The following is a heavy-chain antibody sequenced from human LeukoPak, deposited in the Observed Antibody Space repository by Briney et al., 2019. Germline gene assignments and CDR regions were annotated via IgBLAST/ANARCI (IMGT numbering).Heavy chain of an antibody. J-gene: IGHJ4*02. D-gene: IGHD3-10*01. CDR1: GYTFTNYD. CDR3: ARGRGGTVVRGYLDY. CDR2: MNSNSGNT. Sequence: ASVKVSCKASGYTFTNYDIMWVRQATGQGPEWMGWMNSNSGNTGYAQKFQGRVTMTRDTSINTAYMELHSLTTEDTAVYYCARGRGGTVVRGYLDYWGQGTLVTVSS. V-gene: IGHV1-8*01.